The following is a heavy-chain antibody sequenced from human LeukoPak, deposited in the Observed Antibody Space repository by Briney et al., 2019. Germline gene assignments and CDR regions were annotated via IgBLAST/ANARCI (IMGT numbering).Heavy chain of an antibody. CDR1: GGSISSYY. J-gene: IGHJ4*02. D-gene: IGHD6-13*01. Sequence: SETLSLTCTVSGGSISSYYWSWIRQPPGKGLEWIGYIYYSGSTNHNPSLKSRVTISVDTSKNQFSLKLSSVTAADTAVYYCARDSIAAAEDYWGQGTLVTVSS. CDR3: ARDSIAAAEDY. V-gene: IGHV4-59*12. CDR2: IYYSGST.